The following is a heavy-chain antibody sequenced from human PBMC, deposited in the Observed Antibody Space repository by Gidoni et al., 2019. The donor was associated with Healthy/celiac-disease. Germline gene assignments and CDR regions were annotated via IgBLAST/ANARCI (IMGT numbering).Heavy chain of an antibody. CDR1: GGTFSSYS. CDR3: ARYLTGTTREYYFDY. J-gene: IGHJ4*02. Sequence: QVQLVQSGAEVKKPGSSVKVSCKASGGTFSSYSISWVLQAPGQGLEWMGGIIPIFGTANYAQKFQGRVTITADESTSTAYMELSSLRSEDTAVYYCARYLTGTTREYYFDYWGQGTLVTVSS. V-gene: IGHV1-69*01. CDR2: IIPIFGTA. D-gene: IGHD1-20*01.